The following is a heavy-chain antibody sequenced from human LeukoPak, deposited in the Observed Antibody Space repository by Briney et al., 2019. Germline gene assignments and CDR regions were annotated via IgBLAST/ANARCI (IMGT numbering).Heavy chain of an antibody. V-gene: IGHV4-39*07. J-gene: IGHJ4*02. CDR3: ARGGRGQFDY. CDR1: GGSISSSSYY. CDR2: INHSGST. Sequence: SETLSLTCTVSGGSISSSSYYWGWIRQPPGKGLGWIGEINHSGSTNYNPSLKSRVTISVDTSKNQFSLKLSSVTAADTAVYYCARGGRGQFDYWGQGTLVTVSS. D-gene: IGHD3-10*01.